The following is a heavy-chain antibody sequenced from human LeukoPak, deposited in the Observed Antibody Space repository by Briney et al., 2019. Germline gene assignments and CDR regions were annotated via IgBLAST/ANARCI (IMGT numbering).Heavy chain of an antibody. Sequence: SETLSLTCTVSGGSISSSSYYWGWIRQPAGKRLEWIGRIHTSGSTNYNPSLKSRVSISRDTSKNQFSLKLSSVTAADTAVYYCARGIPRTGSDFYDFDYWGQGTLVTVSS. J-gene: IGHJ4*02. V-gene: IGHV4-61*02. D-gene: IGHD3-10*01. CDR3: ARGIPRTGSDFYDFDY. CDR2: IHTSGST. CDR1: GGSISSSSYY.